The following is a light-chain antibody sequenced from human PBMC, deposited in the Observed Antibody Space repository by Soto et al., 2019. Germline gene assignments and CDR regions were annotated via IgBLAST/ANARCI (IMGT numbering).Light chain of an antibody. Sequence: ETVVTQSPATLSVSPGERATLSCRASQSVGSNLAWYQQKPGQAHRLLIYGASTRATGIPARFSGSGSGTEFTLTISSLQSEDFAVYYCKQYDNWPQTVGQGTKVDIK. CDR3: KQYDNWPQT. V-gene: IGKV3-15*01. CDR1: QSVGSN. CDR2: GAS. J-gene: IGKJ1*01.